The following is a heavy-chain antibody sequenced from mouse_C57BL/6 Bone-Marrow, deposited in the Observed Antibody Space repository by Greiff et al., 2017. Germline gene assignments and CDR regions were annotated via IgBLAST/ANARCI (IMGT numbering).Heavy chain of an antibody. Sequence: GGGLVQPKVSLKLSCAASGFSFNTYAMNWVRQAPGKGLEWVARIRSKSNNYATYYADSVKDRLTISRDDSESMLYLQMNNLKTEDTAMYYCVRQGGNFYAMDYWGQGTSVTVSS. D-gene: IGHD2-1*01. CDR3: VRQGGNFYAMDY. J-gene: IGHJ4*01. CDR2: IRSKSNNYAT. CDR1: GFSFNTYA. V-gene: IGHV10-1*01.